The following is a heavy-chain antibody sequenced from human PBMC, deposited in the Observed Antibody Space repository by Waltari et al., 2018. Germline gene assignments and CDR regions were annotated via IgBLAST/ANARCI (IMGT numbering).Heavy chain of an antibody. CDR1: GFTLSRLW. CDR3: ARDVDY. V-gene: IGHV3-7*01. J-gene: IGHJ4*02. CDR2: MRPDVSQK. Sequence: EVRVVESGGGLVQPGGSLRLSCAASGFTLSRLWMSWFRQDPGKGLEWVANMRPDVSQKYYVDSVKGLFTISRDNAKNSLYLQMNSLRVEDTAVYYCARDVDYWGQGTLVTVSS.